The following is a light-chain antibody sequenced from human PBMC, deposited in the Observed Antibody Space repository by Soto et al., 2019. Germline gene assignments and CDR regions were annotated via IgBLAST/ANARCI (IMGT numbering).Light chain of an antibody. Sequence: EVVLTQSSVTLSLSPGERATLSCRASQSVTTYLAWYQQKPGQAPRLLIYDASTRATGIPARFSGSGSGTDFTLTISRLEPEDFAVYYCQQYGSSGTFGQGTKVDIK. CDR2: DAS. V-gene: IGKV3-20*01. CDR1: QSVTTY. J-gene: IGKJ1*01. CDR3: QQYGSSGT.